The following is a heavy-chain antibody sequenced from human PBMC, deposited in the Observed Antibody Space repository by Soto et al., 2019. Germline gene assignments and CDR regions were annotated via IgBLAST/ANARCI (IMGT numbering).Heavy chain of an antibody. CDR2: INTDGSTT. Sequence: LRLSCAASGFTFSDHWMHWVRQAPGEGLVWVSRINTDGSTTSYADSVKGRFTISRDNVKNTLFLQMNSLRAEDTAVYYCARGRASGSYYLLDYWGQGTLVTVS. D-gene: IGHD3-10*01. J-gene: IGHJ4*02. CDR3: ARGRASGSYYLLDY. CDR1: GFTFSDHW. V-gene: IGHV3-74*01.